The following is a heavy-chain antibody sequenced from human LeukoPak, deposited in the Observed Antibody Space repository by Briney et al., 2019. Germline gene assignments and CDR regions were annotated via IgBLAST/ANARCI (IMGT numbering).Heavy chain of an antibody. CDR2: ISSSSSTI. CDR1: GFTFSSYE. J-gene: IGHJ4*02. CDR3: AVIVATIISFDY. V-gene: IGHV3-48*01. D-gene: IGHD5-12*01. Sequence: GGSLRLSCAASGFTFSSYEMNWVRQAPGKGLEWVSYISSSSSTIYYADSVKGRFTISRDNSKNTLYLQMNSLRAEDTAVYYCAVIVATIISFDYWGQGTLVTVSS.